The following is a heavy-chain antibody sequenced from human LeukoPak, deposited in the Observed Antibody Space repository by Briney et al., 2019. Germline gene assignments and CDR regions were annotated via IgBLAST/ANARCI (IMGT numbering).Heavy chain of an antibody. CDR2: ISAYNGNT. V-gene: IGHV1-18*01. J-gene: IGHJ5*02. Sequence: ASVKVSCTASGYTFTSYGISWVRQAPGQGLEWMGWISAYNGNTNYAQKLQGRVTMTTDTSTSTAYMELRSLRSDDTAVYYCARSPSSGWYLNWFDPWGQGTLVIVSS. CDR3: ARSPSSGWYLNWFDP. D-gene: IGHD6-19*01. CDR1: GYTFTSYG.